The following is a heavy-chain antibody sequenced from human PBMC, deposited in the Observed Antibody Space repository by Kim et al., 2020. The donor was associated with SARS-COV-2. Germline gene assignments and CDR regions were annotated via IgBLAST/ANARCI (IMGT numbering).Heavy chain of an antibody. D-gene: IGHD2-15*01. CDR3: AKNRVVVVAAQAY. V-gene: IGHV3-23*01. J-gene: IGHJ4*02. Sequence: YADSVKGRFTISRDNSKNTLYLQMNSLRAEDTAVYYCAKNRVVVVAAQAYWGQGTLVTVSS.